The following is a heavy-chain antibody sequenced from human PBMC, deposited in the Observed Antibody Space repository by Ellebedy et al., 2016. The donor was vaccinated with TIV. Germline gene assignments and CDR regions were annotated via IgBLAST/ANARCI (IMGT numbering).Heavy chain of an antibody. CDR2: ISWNGDTT. D-gene: IGHD2-21*02. Sequence: GGSLRLSCATSGFTFADQSMHWVSQAPGKGLEWVSLISWNGDTTYYTDSVKGRFTISRDNSKNTLYLQMNSLRAEDTAVYYCAKGEVVTTIGAFDIWGQGTMVTVSS. V-gene: IGHV3-43*01. J-gene: IGHJ3*02. CDR1: GFTFADQS. CDR3: AKGEVVTTIGAFDI.